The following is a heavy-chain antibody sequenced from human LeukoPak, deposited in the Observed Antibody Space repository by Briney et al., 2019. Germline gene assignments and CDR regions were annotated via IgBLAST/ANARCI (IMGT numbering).Heavy chain of an antibody. D-gene: IGHD1-26*01. J-gene: IGHJ4*02. V-gene: IGHV3-69-1*02. Sequence: GGSLRLSCAASGFTFANYALNWFRHTPGKGLEWLSYISSTSAIYYADSVKGRSTISRDNAKKSLYLQMNSLRAEDTAVYYCARDDKWAFDYRGQGTLVTVSS. CDR3: ARDDKWAFDY. CDR2: ISSTSAI. CDR1: GFTFANYA.